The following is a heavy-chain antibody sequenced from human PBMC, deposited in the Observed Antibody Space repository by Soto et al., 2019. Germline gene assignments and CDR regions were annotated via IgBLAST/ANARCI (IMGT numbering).Heavy chain of an antibody. CDR1: GGSISSGGYY. D-gene: IGHD3-22*01. Sequence: SETLSLTCTVSGGSISSGGYYWSWIRQHPGKGLEWIGYIYYSGSTYYNPSLKSRVTISVDTSKNQFSLKLSSVTAADTAVYYCARNPYYYDSSGFRDNYYYYYGMDVWGQGTTVTVSS. V-gene: IGHV4-31*03. J-gene: IGHJ6*02. CDR3: ARNPYYYDSSGFRDNYYYYYGMDV. CDR2: IYYSGST.